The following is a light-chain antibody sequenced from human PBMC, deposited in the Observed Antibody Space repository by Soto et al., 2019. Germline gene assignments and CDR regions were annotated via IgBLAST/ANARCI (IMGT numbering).Light chain of an antibody. CDR3: QQYGNSRWT. V-gene: IGKV3-20*01. CDR1: QSVSSSY. J-gene: IGKJ1*01. Sequence: EIVLTQYPGTLSLSPGERATLSCRASQSVSSSYLAWYQQKPGQAPRLLISGASTRATGIPDRFSGSGSGTDFTLTISRLEPEDFAVYYCQQYGNSRWTFGQGTKVDIK. CDR2: GAS.